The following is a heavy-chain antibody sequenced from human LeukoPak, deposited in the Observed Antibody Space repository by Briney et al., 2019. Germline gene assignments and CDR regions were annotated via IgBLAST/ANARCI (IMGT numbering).Heavy chain of an antibody. V-gene: IGHV4-59*08. J-gene: IGHJ4*02. CDR2: IYYSGST. CDR3: ARSWDTAMEFDY. D-gene: IGHD5-18*01. Sequence: SETLSLTCTVSGGSISSYYWSWIRQPPGKGLEWIGYIYYSGSTNYNPSLKSRVTISVDTSKNQFSLKLSSVTAADTAVYYCARSWDTAMEFDYWGQGTLVTVSS. CDR1: GGSISSYY.